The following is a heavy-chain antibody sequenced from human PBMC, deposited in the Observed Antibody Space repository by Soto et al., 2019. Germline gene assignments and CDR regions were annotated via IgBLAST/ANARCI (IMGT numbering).Heavy chain of an antibody. CDR3: ARLPRSGGEHY. D-gene: IGHD2-15*01. J-gene: IGHJ4*02. Sequence: QVHLVESGGGMVQSGESLRLSCAASGFRFGSFAMHWVRQAPGKGLEWVSVNSYDGSIMSYRDSVKGRFTISRDNSKNTLYLQMNSLREEDTGVYYCARLPRSGGEHYWGQGTLVTVSS. CDR2: NSYDGSIM. V-gene: IGHV3-30-3*01. CDR1: GFRFGSFA.